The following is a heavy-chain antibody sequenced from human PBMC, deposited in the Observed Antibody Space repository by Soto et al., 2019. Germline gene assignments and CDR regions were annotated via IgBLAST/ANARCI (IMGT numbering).Heavy chain of an antibody. V-gene: IGHV5-10-1*01. Sequence: PGVSMTISCQCSGYRFSDYWIFWVRQQPGKGLEWMGRIDPSDSYITYSPSFQGHVIISADKSINSAFLTWTSLKASDSAIYYCANLGLTFGSIDVFDIWGQGTMVTVSS. CDR3: ANLGLTFGSIDVFDI. CDR1: GYRFSDYW. D-gene: IGHD3-16*01. J-gene: IGHJ3*02. CDR2: IDPSDSYI.